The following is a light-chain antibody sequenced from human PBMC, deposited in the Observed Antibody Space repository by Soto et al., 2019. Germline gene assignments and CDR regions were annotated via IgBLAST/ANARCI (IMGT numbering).Light chain of an antibody. CDR2: EVS. CDR3: CSYAGSSTFGVV. CDR1: SSDVGSYNL. Sequence: QSDLTQPASVSGSPGQSITISCTGTSSDVGSYNLVSWYQQHPGKAPKLMIYEVSKRPSGVSNRFSGSKSGNTASLTISGLQAEDEADYYCCSYAGSSTFGVVFGGGTKLTVL. V-gene: IGLV2-23*02. J-gene: IGLJ2*01.